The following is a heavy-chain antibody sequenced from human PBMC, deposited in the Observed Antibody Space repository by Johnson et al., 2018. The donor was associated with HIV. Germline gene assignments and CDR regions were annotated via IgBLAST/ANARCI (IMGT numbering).Heavy chain of an antibody. CDR1: GFTVRSNY. V-gene: IGHV3-66*01. D-gene: IGHD4-17*01. CDR2: IYSGGST. J-gene: IGHJ3*02. Sequence: VQLVESGGGLVQPGGSLRLSCAASGFTVRSNYMSWVRQAPGKGLEWVSVIYSGGSTYYADTVKGRFTISRDNSKNPLYILMNSLRAEETEVYYCARDSTHWVSDYVCYGFDIWGKGTVVTVSS. CDR3: ARDSTHWVSDYVCYGFDI.